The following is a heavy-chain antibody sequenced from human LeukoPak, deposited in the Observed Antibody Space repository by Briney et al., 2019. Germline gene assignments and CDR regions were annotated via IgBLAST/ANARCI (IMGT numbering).Heavy chain of an antibody. CDR1: GYTFTGYY. V-gene: IGHV1-2*02. J-gene: IGHJ4*02. D-gene: IGHD3-10*01. Sequence: ASVKVSCKASGYTFTGYYMHWVRQAPGQGLEWMGWINPSSGGTNYGQRFQGRVTMTRDTSISTAYMELSRLRSDDTAVYYCARDQSRGFGELLYYNYWGQGTLVTVSS. CDR3: ARDQSRGFGELLYYNY. CDR2: INPSSGGT.